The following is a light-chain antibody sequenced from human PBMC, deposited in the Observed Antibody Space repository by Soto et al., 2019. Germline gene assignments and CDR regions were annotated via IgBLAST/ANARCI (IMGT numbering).Light chain of an antibody. Sequence: VVTQSPPPLSLSPGERATLSCRTSLSVSSYLAWYQQKPGQAPRLLIYGASTRATGIPARFSGSGSGTEFTLTISSLQSEDFAVYYCQQYNNWPRTFGQGTKVDIK. CDR1: LSVSSY. CDR2: GAS. CDR3: QQYNNWPRT. J-gene: IGKJ1*01. V-gene: IGKV3-15*01.